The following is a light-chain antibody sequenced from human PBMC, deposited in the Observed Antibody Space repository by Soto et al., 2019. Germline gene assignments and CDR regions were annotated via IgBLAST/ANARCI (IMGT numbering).Light chain of an antibody. J-gene: IGKJ1*01. Sequence: SQSVSSSYLAWYQQKPGQAPRLLIYGASSRATGIPDRFSGSGSGTDFTLTISRLEPEDFAVYYCQQYGSSPRAFGQGTKVDIK. CDR1: QSVSSSY. CDR3: QQYGSSPRA. V-gene: IGKV3-20*01. CDR2: GAS.